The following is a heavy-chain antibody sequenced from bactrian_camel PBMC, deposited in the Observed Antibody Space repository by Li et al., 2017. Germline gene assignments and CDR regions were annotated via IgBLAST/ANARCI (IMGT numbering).Heavy chain of an antibody. Sequence: HVQLVESGGGLVQPGGSLRLSCAASGYIYSPYCMVWFRQVPGKEREGVAGLDSGGTTYYPDSAMGRFTISKDNAKNTLYLQMYGLVPEDTAMYYCAAKQGGQCNLGPFEGEGLDERYYGRQGTQVTVS. CDR2: LDSGGTT. V-gene: IGHV3S53*01. J-gene: IGHJ4*01. D-gene: IGHD5*01. CDR1: GYIYSPYC. CDR3: AAKQGGQCNLGPFEGEGLDERYY.